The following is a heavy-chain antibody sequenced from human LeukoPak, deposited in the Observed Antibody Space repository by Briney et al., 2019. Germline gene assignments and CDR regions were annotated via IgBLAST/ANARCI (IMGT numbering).Heavy chain of an antibody. CDR3: AGEPYYYDSSGYYANGFDP. Sequence: AGGSLTLSCAASGFTYSDYYMRWIRQPPGKALEWVSYISSSSSYTNYADSVKGRFTISRDNAKNSLYVQMNSLRAEDTAVYYCAGEPYYYDSSGYYANGFDPWGQGTLVTVSS. CDR1: GFTYSDYY. V-gene: IGHV3-11*05. D-gene: IGHD3-22*01. CDR2: ISSSSSYT. J-gene: IGHJ5*02.